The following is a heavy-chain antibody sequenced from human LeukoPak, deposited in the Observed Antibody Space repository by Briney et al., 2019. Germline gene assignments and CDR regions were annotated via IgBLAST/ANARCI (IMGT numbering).Heavy chain of an antibody. Sequence: SETLSLTCAVYGGSFSGYYWSWIRQPPGKGLEWIGEINHSGSTNYNPSLKSRVTISVDTSKNQFSLKLSSVTAADTAVYYCARGRPDGSGSYYPTTHFDYWGQGTLVTVSS. CDR1: GGSFSGYY. CDR3: ARGRPDGSGSYYPTTHFDY. D-gene: IGHD3-10*01. J-gene: IGHJ4*02. CDR2: INHSGST. V-gene: IGHV4-34*01.